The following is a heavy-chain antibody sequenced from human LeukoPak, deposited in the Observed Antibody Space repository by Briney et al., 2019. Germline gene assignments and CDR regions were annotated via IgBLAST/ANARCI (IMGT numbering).Heavy chain of an antibody. V-gene: IGHV4-59*01. CDR1: GGSITSYY. Sequence: SETLSLTCTVSGGSITSYYWSWIRQPPGKGLEWIGYIYYSGNTNYNPSLKSRVTISVDTSKNQFSLKLTSVTAADTAVYYCAREDGSTSSFDYWVQGTLVTVSS. CDR3: AREDGSTSSFDY. CDR2: IYYSGNT. J-gene: IGHJ4*02. D-gene: IGHD6-25*01.